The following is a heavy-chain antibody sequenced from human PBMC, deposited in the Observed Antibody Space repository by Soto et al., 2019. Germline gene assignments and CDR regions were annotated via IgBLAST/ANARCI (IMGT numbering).Heavy chain of an antibody. CDR1: GFTFSTYA. Sequence: TGWSLRLSCAASGFTFSTYAMSWVRQAPGKGLEWVSVIGEGGFSTQYAASVKGRFTISRDNSKNMLYLQMNSLRSDDTAVYYCARDSITRVSSDVPGLDVWGQGTSVTVS. CDR2: IGEGGFST. V-gene: IGHV3-23*01. CDR3: ARDSITRVSSDVPGLDV. D-gene: IGHD3-16*01. J-gene: IGHJ6*02.